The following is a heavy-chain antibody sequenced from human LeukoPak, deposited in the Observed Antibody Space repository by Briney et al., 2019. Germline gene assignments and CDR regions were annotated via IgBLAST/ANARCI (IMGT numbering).Heavy chain of an antibody. J-gene: IGHJ4*02. V-gene: IGHV3-30*04. CDR2: ISYDGSHK. Sequence: GGSLSLFYAASGLTFSSYSMHWVRHPPRKGLEWVAVISYDGSHKYCADSVKTRLTISRDNSKNTVYLQMITLTTVDTAIFYGARDPNERADNGGDYLDYWGQGTLVTVSS. CDR1: GLTFSSYS. D-gene: IGHD2-21*01. CDR3: ARDPNERADNGGDYLDY.